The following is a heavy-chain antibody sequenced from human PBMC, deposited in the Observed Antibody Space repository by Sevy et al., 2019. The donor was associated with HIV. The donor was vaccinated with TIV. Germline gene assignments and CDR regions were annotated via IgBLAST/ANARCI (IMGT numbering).Heavy chain of an antibody. CDR2: ISGLSNYI. D-gene: IGHD1-7*01. CDR3: ARGENWNYAEY. J-gene: IGHJ4*02. CDR1: GFTFNSYS. Sequence: GESLKLSCAASGFTFNSYSINWVRQAPGKGLEWVSYISGLSNYIYYADSLKGRFTISRDNAKDSVYLQMNSLRVEDTAVYYRARGENWNYAEYWGQGILVTVSS. V-gene: IGHV3-21*01.